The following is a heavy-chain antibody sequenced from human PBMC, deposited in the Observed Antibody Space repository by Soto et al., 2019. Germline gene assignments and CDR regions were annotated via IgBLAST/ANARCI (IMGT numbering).Heavy chain of an antibody. Sequence: LRLSCAASGFSFSSLAMSWVRQAPGKGLEWFSAISGRGVDTLYADSVKGRLTISRDNSRNTLYLQVRRLRAEVAAVYYCAKDQTDVTLSDYWGQGSLVTV. D-gene: IGHD2-21*02. V-gene: IGHV3-23*01. CDR3: AKDQTDVTLSDY. CDR2: ISGRGVDT. CDR1: GFSFSSLA. J-gene: IGHJ4*02.